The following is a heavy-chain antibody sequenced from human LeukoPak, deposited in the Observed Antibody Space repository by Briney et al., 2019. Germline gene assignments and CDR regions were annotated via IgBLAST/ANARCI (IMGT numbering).Heavy chain of an antibody. V-gene: IGHV3-23*01. CDR1: GFTFSSYG. Sequence: GASLRLSCGTSGFTFSSYGMTWVRQAPGKGLEWVSSINSSGGIAYYADSVEGRFTISRDNSRNTLFLQMNSLRAEDTAIYYCAKDQGELRFDPWGQGTLVTVSS. CDR2: INSSGGIA. J-gene: IGHJ5*02. D-gene: IGHD1-26*01. CDR3: AKDQGELRFDP.